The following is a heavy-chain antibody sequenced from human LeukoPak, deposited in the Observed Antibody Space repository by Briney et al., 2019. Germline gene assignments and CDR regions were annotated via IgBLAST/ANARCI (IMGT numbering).Heavy chain of an antibody. J-gene: IGHJ4*02. CDR1: GGSFSSPSYY. D-gene: IGHD1-26*01. V-gene: IGHV4-39*07. CDR2: VYYKGNT. CDR3: ARVGGSYYGGRIIDY. Sequence: SETLSLTCTVSGGSFSSPSYYWGWIRQPPGKGLEWIGSVYYKGNTYYIPSLKSRVTISVDTSKNQFSLKLSSVTAADTAMYYCARVGGSYYGGRIIDYWGQGTLVTVSS.